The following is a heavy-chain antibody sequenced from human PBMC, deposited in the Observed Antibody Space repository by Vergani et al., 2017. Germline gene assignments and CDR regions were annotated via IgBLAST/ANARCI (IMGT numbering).Heavy chain of an antibody. V-gene: IGHV5-10-1*01. CDR1: GYSFTSYW. CDR3: ARQVAVAGKWWGPYYYYGMDV. D-gene: IGHD6-19*01. J-gene: IGHJ6*02. Sequence: EVQLVQSGAEVKKPGESLRISCKGSGYSFTSYWISWVRQMPGKGLEWMGRIDPSDSYTNYSPSFQGHGTISADKSISTAYRQWSSLKASDTAMYFCARQVAVAGKWWGPYYYYGMDVWGQGTTVTVSS. CDR2: IDPSDSYT.